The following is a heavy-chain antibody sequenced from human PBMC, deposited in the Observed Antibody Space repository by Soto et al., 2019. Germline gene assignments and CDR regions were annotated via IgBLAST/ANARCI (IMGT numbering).Heavy chain of an antibody. CDR3: AKDRVPGTTGSVSCMDV. CDR2: ISGSGGRT. D-gene: IGHD1-7*01. J-gene: IGHJ6*02. Sequence: EVQLLESGGGLVQPGGSLRLSCAASGFTFSSYAMSWVRQAPGKGLEWVSDISGSGGRTDYADSVKGRFTISRDNTKNTLYLQMNRLRAEDTAVYYCAKDRVPGTTGSVSCMDVWGQGTTVTVSS. CDR1: GFTFSSYA. V-gene: IGHV3-23*01.